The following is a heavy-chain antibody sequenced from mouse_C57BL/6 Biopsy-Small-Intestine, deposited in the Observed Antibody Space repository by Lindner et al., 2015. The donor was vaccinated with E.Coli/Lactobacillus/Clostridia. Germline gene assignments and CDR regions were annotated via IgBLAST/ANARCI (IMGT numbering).Heavy chain of an antibody. CDR2: IWGDGGT. CDR1: GFSLTSYS. D-gene: IGHD1-1*01. Sequence: VQLQESGPGLVAPSQSLSITCTVSGFSLTSYSVSWVRQPPGEGLEWLGVIWGDGGTHYHSALISRLSISKDNSKSQVFLKLNSLQTDDTATYYCAREVLPMDYWGQGTSVTVSS. J-gene: IGHJ4*01. V-gene: IGHV2-3*01. CDR3: AREVLPMDY.